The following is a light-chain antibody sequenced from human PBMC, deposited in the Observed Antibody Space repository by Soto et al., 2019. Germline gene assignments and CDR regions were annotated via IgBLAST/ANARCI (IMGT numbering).Light chain of an antibody. Sequence: DIQMTQSPTSLSASVGDRVTITCRASQGIGYNLAWYQQKPGKVPKVLIYTASTLHSGVPSRFSGSGSGTEFTLTISSLQPDDFATYYCQQYDNYPLTFGGGTKVDI. V-gene: IGKV1-27*01. CDR2: TAS. CDR3: QQYDNYPLT. J-gene: IGKJ4*01. CDR1: QGIGYN.